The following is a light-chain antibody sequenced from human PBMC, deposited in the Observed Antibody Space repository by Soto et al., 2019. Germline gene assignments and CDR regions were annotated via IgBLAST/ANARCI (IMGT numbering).Light chain of an antibody. CDR3: SSTAGNNNLV. CDR2: EVS. J-gene: IGLJ3*02. V-gene: IGLV2-8*01. CDR1: SSDVGGHNY. Sequence: QSVLTQSPSASGSPGQSVTISCTGTSSDVGGHNYVSWYQHHPGKAPKLIIYEVSKRPSGVPDRFSGSKSGNTASLTVSGLQAEDVAVYYCSSTAGNNNLVFGGGTKLTVL.